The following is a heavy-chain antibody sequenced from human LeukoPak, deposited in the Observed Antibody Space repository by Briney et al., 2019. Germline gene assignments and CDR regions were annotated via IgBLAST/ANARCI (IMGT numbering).Heavy chain of an antibody. CDR1: GYSISSGYY. D-gene: IGHD1-26*01. CDR2: IYHSGST. CDR3: ARGEWELLPFDY. Sequence: SETLSLTCTVSGYSISSGYYWGWIRQPPGKGLEWIGSIYHSGSTYYNPSLKSRVTISVDTSKNQFSLKLSSVTAADTAVYYCARGEWELLPFDYWGQGTLVTVSS. V-gene: IGHV4-38-2*02. J-gene: IGHJ4*02.